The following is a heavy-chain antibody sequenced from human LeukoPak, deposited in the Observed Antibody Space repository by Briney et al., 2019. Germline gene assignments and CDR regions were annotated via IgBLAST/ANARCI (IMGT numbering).Heavy chain of an antibody. D-gene: IGHD1-26*01. CDR1: GYAFTGYY. CDR2: INPNSGGT. J-gene: IGHJ5*02. CDR3: ARDKVGATSARYNWFDP. Sequence: ASVKVSCKASGYAFTGYYMHWVRQAPGQGLEWMGWINPNSGGTNYAQKFQGRVTMTRDTSISTAYMELSRLRSDDTAVYYCARDKVGATSARYNWFDPWGQGTLVTVSS. V-gene: IGHV1-2*02.